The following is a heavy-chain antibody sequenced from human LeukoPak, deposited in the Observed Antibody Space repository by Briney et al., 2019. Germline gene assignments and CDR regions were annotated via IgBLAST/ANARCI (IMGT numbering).Heavy chain of an antibody. J-gene: IGHJ4*02. CDR3: ARDPGRCSSTSCYPDY. D-gene: IGHD2-2*01. CDR2: ISGSSIYI. V-gene: IGHV3-21*01. Sequence: TGGSLRLSCAASGFTFSSYSMNWVRQAPGKELEWVSSISGSSIYIYYANSVRGRHTISRDNAKNSLFLQMNSLRAEDTAVYYCARDPGRCSSTSCYPDYWGQGTLVTVSS. CDR1: GFTFSSYS.